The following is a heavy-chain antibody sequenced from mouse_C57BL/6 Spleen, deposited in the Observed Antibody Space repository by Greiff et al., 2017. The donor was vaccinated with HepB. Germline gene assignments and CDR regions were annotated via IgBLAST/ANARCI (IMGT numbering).Heavy chain of an antibody. D-gene: IGHD1-1*01. V-gene: IGHV1-31*01. CDR3: ARRGDYYGSSYGYFDV. Sequence: EVQLQQSGPELVKPGASVKISCKASGYSFTGYYMHWVKQSHGNILDWIGYIYPYNGVSSYNQKFKGKATLTVDKSSSTAYMELRSLTSEDSAVYYCARRGDYYGSSYGYFDVWGTGTTVTVSS. CDR1: GYSFTGYY. CDR2: IYPYNGVS. J-gene: IGHJ1*03.